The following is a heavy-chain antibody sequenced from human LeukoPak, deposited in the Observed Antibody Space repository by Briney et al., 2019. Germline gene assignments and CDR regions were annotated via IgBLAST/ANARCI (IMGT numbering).Heavy chain of an antibody. CDR3: ARAGIYYYYYVDV. Sequence: SVKVSCKASGGTFSSYTISWVRQAPGQGLEWMGRIIPILGIANYAQKFQGRVTITADNSTSTAYMELSSLRSEDTAVYYCARAGIYYYYYVDVWGKGTTVTVSS. D-gene: IGHD3-10*01. CDR1: GGTFSSYT. V-gene: IGHV1-69*02. CDR2: IIPILGIA. J-gene: IGHJ6*03.